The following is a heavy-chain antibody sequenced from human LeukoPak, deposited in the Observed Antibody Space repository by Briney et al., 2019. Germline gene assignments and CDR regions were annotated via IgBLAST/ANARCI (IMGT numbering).Heavy chain of an antibody. J-gene: IGHJ4*02. V-gene: IGHV3-21*01. CDR1: GITFSSYS. CDR2: ISTSSSYT. CDR3: ARAKNYDFWSGYQPEFDY. D-gene: IGHD3-3*01. Sequence: GGSLRLSCAASGITFSSYSMNWVRQAPGKGLEWVSFISTSSSYTYYADSVKGRFTISRDNAKNSLYLQMNSLRAEDTAVYYCARAKNYDFWSGYQPEFDYWGQGTLVTVSS.